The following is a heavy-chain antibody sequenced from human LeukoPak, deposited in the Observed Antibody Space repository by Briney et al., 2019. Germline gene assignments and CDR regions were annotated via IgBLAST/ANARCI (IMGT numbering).Heavy chain of an antibody. V-gene: IGHV1-69*05. J-gene: IGHJ5*02. D-gene: IGHD5-18*01. CDR3: ASIQLWLSENWFDP. Sequence: SVKVSCKASGGTLSSYAISWVRQAPGQGLEWMGRIIPIFGTANYAQKFQGRVTITTDESTSTAYMELSSLRSEDTAVYYCASIQLWLSENWFDPWGQGTLVTVSS. CDR1: GGTLSSYA. CDR2: IIPIFGTA.